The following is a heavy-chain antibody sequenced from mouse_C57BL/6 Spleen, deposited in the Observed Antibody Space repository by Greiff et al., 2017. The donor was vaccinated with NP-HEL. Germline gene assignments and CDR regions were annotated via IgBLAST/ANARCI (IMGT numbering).Heavy chain of an antibody. CDR3: AGYSGFAY. V-gene: IGHV3-6*01. CDR2: ISYDGSN. CDR1: GYSITSGYY. D-gene: IGHD2-3*01. Sequence: ESGPGLVKPSQSLSLTCSVTGYSITSGYYWNWIRQFPGNKLEWMGYISYDGSNNYNPSLKNRISITRDTSKNQFFLKLNSVTTEDTATYYCAGYSGFAYWGQGTLVTVSA. J-gene: IGHJ3*01.